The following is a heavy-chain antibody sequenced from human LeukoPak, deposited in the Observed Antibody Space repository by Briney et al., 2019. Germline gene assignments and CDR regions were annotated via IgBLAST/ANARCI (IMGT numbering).Heavy chain of an antibody. Sequence: PGGSRRFSCAGSGFTFSSHRWNGVGQAPGKGRGGFANISGSSDDIHYADSVTGRFTISRDNDKNSVYLQMNSLRVEDTAVYYCARDSGRYGYYMDVWGKGTTVTVSS. CDR2: ISGSSDDI. D-gene: IGHD1-26*01. CDR1: GFTFSSHR. V-gene: IGHV3-48*01. J-gene: IGHJ6*04. CDR3: ARDSGRYGYYMDV.